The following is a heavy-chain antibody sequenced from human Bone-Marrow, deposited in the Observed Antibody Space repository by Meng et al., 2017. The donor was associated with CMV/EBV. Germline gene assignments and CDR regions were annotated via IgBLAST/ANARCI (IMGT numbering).Heavy chain of an antibody. CDR2: IKQDGSEK. CDR1: GFTFSSYW. J-gene: IGHJ4*02. V-gene: IGHV3-7*01. CDR3: ARDIVLRGSEDNFDY. D-gene: IGHD2/OR15-2a*01. Sequence: GESLKISCAASGFTFSSYWMSWVRQAPGKGLEWVANIKQDGSEKYYVDSVKGRFTISRDNAKNSLYLQMDSLRGEDTAVYYCARDIVLRGSEDNFDYWGQGTLVAVSS.